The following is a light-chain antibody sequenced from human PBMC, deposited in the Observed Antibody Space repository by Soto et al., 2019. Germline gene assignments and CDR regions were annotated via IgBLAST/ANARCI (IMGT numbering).Light chain of an antibody. J-gene: IGLJ1*01. CDR2: DVT. CDR3: CSYAGTNTYL. CDR1: SSDVGAYDF. V-gene: IGLV2-23*02. Sequence: QSALTQPASVSGSPGQSITISCTGTSSDVGAYDFVSWYQHSPGKAPKLVTFDVTHRPPGISDRFSGSKSANTASLTISGLQAADEAFYYCCSYAGTNTYLFGTATKVTVL.